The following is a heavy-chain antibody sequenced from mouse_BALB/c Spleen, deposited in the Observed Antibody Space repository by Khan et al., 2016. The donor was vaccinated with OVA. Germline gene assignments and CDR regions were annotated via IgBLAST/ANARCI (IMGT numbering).Heavy chain of an antibody. CDR2: INPTSGYT. CDR3: TRDRIDY. V-gene: IGHV1-7*01. Sequence: QVQLQQSGAELAKPGASVKMSCKASRYTFTTYWMPRVKHRPGQGLEWIGYINPTSGYTDYNEKFKDRATLSADKSSSTAYMQLSSLTSEDSAVYYCTRDRIDYWGQGTTLTVSS. CDR1: RYTFTTYW. J-gene: IGHJ2*01.